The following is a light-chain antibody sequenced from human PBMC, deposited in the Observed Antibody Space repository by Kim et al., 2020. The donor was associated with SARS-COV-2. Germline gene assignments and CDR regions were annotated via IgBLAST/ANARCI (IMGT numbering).Light chain of an antibody. CDR2: AAS. CDR3: QQLKKYPLS. J-gene: IGKJ4*01. V-gene: IGKV1-9*01. CDR1: QDIDNY. Sequence: SASMGDRVTITCRASQDIDNYLGWYQQKVGKAPKLLIYAASTLQSGVPSRFSGRGSGTDFTLTINNLQPEDFATYYCQQLKKYPLSFGGGTKLEI.